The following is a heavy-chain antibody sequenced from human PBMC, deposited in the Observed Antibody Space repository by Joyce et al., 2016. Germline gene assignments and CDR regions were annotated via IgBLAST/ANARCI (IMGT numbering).Heavy chain of an antibody. V-gene: IGHV3-9*01. CDR3: VKGDGSGSYYNWQYFDL. D-gene: IGHD3-10*01. CDR2: MSWNSGSM. CDR1: GFTFGDFA. Sequence: EVQLMESGGGLVQPGRYLRLSCVVSGFTFGDFAMNWVRQCPVKGREWVSGMSWNSGSMSYADSVTGRFTISRNNAKNSLYLQINSLRSEETAFYFCVKGDGSGSYYNWQYFDLWGRGTLVTVSS. J-gene: IGHJ2*01.